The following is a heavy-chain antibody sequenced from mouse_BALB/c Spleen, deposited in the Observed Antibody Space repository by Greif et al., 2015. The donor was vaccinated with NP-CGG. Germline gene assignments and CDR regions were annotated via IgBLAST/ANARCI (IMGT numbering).Heavy chain of an antibody. Sequence: EVKLMESGGGLVQPGGSRKLSCAASGFTFSSFGMHWVRQAPEKGLEWVAYISSGSSTIYYADTVKGRFTISRDNPKNTLFLQMTSLRSEDTAMYYCARDYVYYFDYWGQGTTLTVSS. V-gene: IGHV5-17*02. J-gene: IGHJ2*01. CDR3: ARDYVYYFDY. CDR1: GFTFSSFG. D-gene: IGHD1-1*01. CDR2: ISSGSSTI.